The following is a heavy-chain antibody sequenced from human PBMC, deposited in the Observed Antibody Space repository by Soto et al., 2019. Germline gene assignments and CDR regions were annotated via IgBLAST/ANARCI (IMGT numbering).Heavy chain of an antibody. J-gene: IGHJ4*02. CDR3: ARGWGNSYTYTLGY. Sequence: EVQLVESGGGLVQPGGSLRLSCAASGFTFSSYWMHWVRQAPGKGLVWVSRISSDGSSTTYADSVKGRFTISRDSAKNTLYLQMNSLRAGDTAVYYCARGWGNSYTYTLGYWGQGTLVTVSS. D-gene: IGHD3-16*01. CDR2: ISSDGSST. CDR1: GFTFSSYW. V-gene: IGHV3-74*01.